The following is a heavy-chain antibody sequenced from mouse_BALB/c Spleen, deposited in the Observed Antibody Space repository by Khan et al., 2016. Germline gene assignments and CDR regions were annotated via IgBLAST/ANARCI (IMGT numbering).Heavy chain of an antibody. CDR3: ARYYGSSYYAMDY. V-gene: IGHV3-8*02. CDR1: GDSITSGY. J-gene: IGHJ4*01. CDR2: ISYSGST. D-gene: IGHD1-1*01. Sequence: EVQLQESGPSLVKPSQTLSLTCSVTGDSITSGYWNWIRKFPGNKLEYMGYISYSGSTYYNPSLKSRISITRNTSKNQYYLQLNSVATEGTATYYCARYYGSSYYAMDYWGQGTSVTVSS.